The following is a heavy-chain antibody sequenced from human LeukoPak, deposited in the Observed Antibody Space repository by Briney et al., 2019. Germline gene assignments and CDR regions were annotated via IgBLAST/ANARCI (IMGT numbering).Heavy chain of an antibody. J-gene: IGHJ4*02. D-gene: IGHD6-13*01. CDR2: IGTAGDT. V-gene: IGHV3-13*01. Sequence: PGGSLRLSCAASGFTFSSYDMHWVRHATGKGLEWVSAIGTAGDTYYPGSVKGRFTISRENAKNSLYLQMNSLRAEDTAVYYCANQQLIQVFDNWGQGTLVTVSS. CDR3: ANQQLIQVFDN. CDR1: GFTFSSYD.